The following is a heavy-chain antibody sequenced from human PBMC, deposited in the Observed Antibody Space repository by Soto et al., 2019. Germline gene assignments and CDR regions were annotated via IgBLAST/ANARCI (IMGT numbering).Heavy chain of an antibody. V-gene: IGHV4-34*01. CDR1: GGSFSGYY. Sequence: SETLSLTCAVYGGSFSGYYWSWIRQPPGKGLEWIGEINHSGSTNYNPSLKSRVTISVDTSKNQFSLKLSSVTAADTAVYYCARGRDSSSWATYYYYYYGMDVWGXGTTVNVSS. D-gene: IGHD6-13*01. CDR2: INHSGST. CDR3: ARGRDSSSWATYYYYYYGMDV. J-gene: IGHJ6*02.